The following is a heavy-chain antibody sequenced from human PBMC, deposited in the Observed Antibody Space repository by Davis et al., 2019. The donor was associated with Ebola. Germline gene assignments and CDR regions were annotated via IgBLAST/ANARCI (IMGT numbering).Heavy chain of an antibody. J-gene: IGHJ4*02. CDR2: ISVSSGYI. CDR3: ARGPSTGNSFSY. CDR1: GFIFSSYT. D-gene: IGHD6-13*01. Sequence: GESLKISCAASGFIFSSYTMNWVRQAPGKGLEWVSSISVSSGYIYYEDSVKGRFTISRDNAKNSLFLQMNSLRAEDTAVYYCARGPSTGNSFSYWGQGTLVTVSS. V-gene: IGHV3-21*01.